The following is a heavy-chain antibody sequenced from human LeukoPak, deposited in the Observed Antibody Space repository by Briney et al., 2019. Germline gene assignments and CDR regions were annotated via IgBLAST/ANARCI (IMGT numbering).Heavy chain of an antibody. CDR2: IYAGDSDT. Sequence: GECLKSSCKGSGYSFTSYWIGWVRPMAGKGLEWMGIIYAGDSDTRYSPSFQGQGTISADKSISTAYLQWSSLKASDTAMYYCARLKWELLPDAFDIWGQGTMVTVSS. V-gene: IGHV5-51*01. D-gene: IGHD1-26*01. CDR3: ARLKWELLPDAFDI. J-gene: IGHJ3*02. CDR1: GYSFTSYW.